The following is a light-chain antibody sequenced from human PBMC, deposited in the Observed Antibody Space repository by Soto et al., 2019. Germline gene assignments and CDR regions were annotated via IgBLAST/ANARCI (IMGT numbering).Light chain of an antibody. CDR1: SSDVGNYNY. J-gene: IGLJ1*01. CDR2: MVS. CDR3: TSPTPGSLYV. Sequence: QSVLTQPASVSVSPGQSITISCTGTSSDVGNYNYVSWYQQYPGRVPKLLIYMVSNRPSGVSNRFSGSKSGNTASLTISGLQAEDEADYFCTSPTPGSLYVFGTGTKVTGL. V-gene: IGLV2-14*01.